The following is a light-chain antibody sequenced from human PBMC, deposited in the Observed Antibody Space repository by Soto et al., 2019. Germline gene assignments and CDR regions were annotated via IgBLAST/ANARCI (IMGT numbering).Light chain of an antibody. CDR2: DVN. V-gene: IGLV2-11*01. Sequence: QSALTQPRSVSGSPGQSVTISCTGTRSDLGGYDFVSWYQHHPDKAPKRLIYDVNKRPSGVPDRFSGSKSGNTASLTTSGLQAEDDDDYYCCSYAGSFVVFGGGTKLTVL. CDR3: CSYAGSFVV. J-gene: IGLJ2*01. CDR1: RSDLGGYDF.